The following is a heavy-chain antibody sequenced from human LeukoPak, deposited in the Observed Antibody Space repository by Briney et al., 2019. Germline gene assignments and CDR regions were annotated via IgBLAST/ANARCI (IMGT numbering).Heavy chain of an antibody. Sequence: PSETLSLTCAVYSGSFSDFYWNWIRQPPGKGLEWIGEINHSGSTDYNPSLKSRVTISVDTSKNQFSLKLISVTAVDTAVYYCASEGTAMVSYYFDYWGQGTLVTVSS. CDR2: INHSGST. V-gene: IGHV4-34*01. CDR3: ASEGTAMVSYYFDY. CDR1: SGSFSDFY. D-gene: IGHD5-18*01. J-gene: IGHJ4*02.